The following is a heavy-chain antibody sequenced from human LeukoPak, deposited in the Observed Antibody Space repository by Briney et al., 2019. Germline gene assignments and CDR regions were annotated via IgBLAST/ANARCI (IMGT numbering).Heavy chain of an antibody. CDR2: ISLDGSTE. CDR3: MRDYMGWFDP. J-gene: IGHJ5*02. V-gene: IGHV3-30-3*01. CDR1: GFSLSNFQ. D-gene: IGHD3-10*01. Sequence: EGSLRLSCVASGFSLSNFQMYWARQAPGKGLEWVSIISLDGSTEFYADSVKGRFTISRDTASNTMHLEMNNLRIEDTAVYYCMRDYMGWFDPWGQGSLVTVSS.